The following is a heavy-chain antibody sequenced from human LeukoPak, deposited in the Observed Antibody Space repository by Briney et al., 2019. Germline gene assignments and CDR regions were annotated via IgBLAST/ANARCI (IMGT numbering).Heavy chain of an antibody. CDR2: ISSSSSYI. D-gene: IGHD2-21*02. Sequence: GGSLRLSCAASGFTFSSYSMNWVRQAPGKGLEWVSSISSSSSYIYYADSVKGRFTISRDNSKNTLYLQMNSLRAEDTAVYYCAKDALPYCGGDCYYFDYWGQGTLVTVSS. V-gene: IGHV3-21*01. CDR1: GFTFSSYS. CDR3: AKDALPYCGGDCYYFDY. J-gene: IGHJ4*02.